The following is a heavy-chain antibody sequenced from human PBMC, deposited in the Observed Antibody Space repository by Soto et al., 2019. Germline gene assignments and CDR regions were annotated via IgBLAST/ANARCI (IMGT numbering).Heavy chain of an antibody. J-gene: IGHJ5*02. CDR3: SRCLRKEYNWFDP. CDR2: IYHSGST. CDR1: GGSISSSNW. V-gene: IGHV4-4*02. Sequence: QVQLQESGPGLVKPSWTLSLTCAVSGGSISSSNWCSWVRQPPGKGLEWIGEIYHSGSTNYNPSLKSRVTIAVDKSKNRFALKLGSVPAADTAVYYCSRCLRKEYNWFDPWGQGTLVTVS.